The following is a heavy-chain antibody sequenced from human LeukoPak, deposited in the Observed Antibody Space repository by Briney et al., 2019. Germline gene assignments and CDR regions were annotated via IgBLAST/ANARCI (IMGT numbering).Heavy chain of an antibody. CDR2: IGASGGST. J-gene: IGHJ4*02. Sequence: PGGSLRLSCATSGFTFSSYAMSWVRQDPGKGLEWVSGIGASGGSTYYADSVKGRFTISRDNSKNTLYLQMNSLRTEDTAVYYCAKAEGYDILTGLDYWGQGTLVTVSS. CDR3: AKAEGYDILTGLDY. CDR1: GFTFSSYA. V-gene: IGHV3-23*01. D-gene: IGHD3-9*01.